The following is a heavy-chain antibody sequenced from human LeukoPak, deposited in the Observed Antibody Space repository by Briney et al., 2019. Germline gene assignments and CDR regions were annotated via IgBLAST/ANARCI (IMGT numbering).Heavy chain of an antibody. D-gene: IGHD5-18*01. CDR3: ARRDTAMSY. CDR2: IYPGDSET. Sequence: GESLQISWQGSGYSFSSYWIAWVSQMHGKGLEWMGIIYPGDSETRYSPSFQGQVTISADKSTSTAYLQWSSLKASDTAMYYCARRDTAMSYWGQGTLVTVSS. V-gene: IGHV5-51*01. CDR1: GYSFSSYW. J-gene: IGHJ4*02.